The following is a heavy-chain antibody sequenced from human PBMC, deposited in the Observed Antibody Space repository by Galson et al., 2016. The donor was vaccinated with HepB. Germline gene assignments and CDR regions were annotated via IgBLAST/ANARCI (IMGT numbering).Heavy chain of an antibody. CDR3: ARDGGRTGNFDY. CDR2: IWHDGSNK. CDR1: GFSFSSYG. V-gene: IGHV3-33*01. J-gene: IGHJ4*02. Sequence: SLRLSCAASGFSFSSYGMHWVRQAPGKGLEWVAVIWHDGSNKYHADSVKGRFIISGDNSKTTLYLQMNSLRAEDAAVYYCARDGGRTGNFDYWGQGTLVTVSS. D-gene: IGHD3/OR15-3a*01.